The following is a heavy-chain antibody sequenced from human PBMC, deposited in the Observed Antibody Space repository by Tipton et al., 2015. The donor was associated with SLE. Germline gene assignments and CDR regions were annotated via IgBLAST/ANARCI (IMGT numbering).Heavy chain of an antibody. CDR2: TYYRSKWYN. V-gene: IGHV6-1*01. D-gene: IGHD2-15*01. Sequence: GLVKPSQTLSLTCAISGDSVPSNSAAWNWIRQSPSRGLEWLGRTYYRSKWYNDYAVSVKSRMTINPDTSKNQFSLQLNSVTPEDTAVYYCARDKGYCSGGSCYRWFDPWGQGTLVTVSS. CDR3: ARDKGYCSGGSCYRWFDP. J-gene: IGHJ5*02. CDR1: GDSVPSNSAA.